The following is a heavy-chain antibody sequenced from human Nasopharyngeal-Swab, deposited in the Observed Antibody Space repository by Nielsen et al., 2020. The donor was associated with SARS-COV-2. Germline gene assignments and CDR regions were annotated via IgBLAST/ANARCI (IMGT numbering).Heavy chain of an antibody. V-gene: IGHV1-69*13. CDR1: GGTFSSYA. J-gene: IGHJ4*02. CDR2: IIPIFGTA. CDR3: ALWFGELPLDY. D-gene: IGHD3-10*01. Sequence: PVKVSCKASGGTFSSYAISWVRQAPGQGLEWMGGIIPIFGTANYAQKFQGRVTITADESTSTAYMELSSLRSEDTAVYYCALWFGELPLDYWGQGTLVTVSS.